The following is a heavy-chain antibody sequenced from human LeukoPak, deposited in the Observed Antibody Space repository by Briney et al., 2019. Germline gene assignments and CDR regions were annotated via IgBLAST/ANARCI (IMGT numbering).Heavy chain of an antibody. CDR1: GGSISSGSYY. V-gene: IGHV4-61*02. J-gene: IGHJ4*02. CDR3: ARDGYYYDSSGYYGKFDY. Sequence: PSETLSLTCTVSGGSISSGSYYWSWIRQPAGKGLEWIGRIYTSGSINYNPSLKSRVTISVDTAKNQFSLKLSSVTAADTAVYYCARDGYYYDSSGYYGKFDYWGQGTLVTVSS. CDR2: IYTSGSI. D-gene: IGHD3-22*01.